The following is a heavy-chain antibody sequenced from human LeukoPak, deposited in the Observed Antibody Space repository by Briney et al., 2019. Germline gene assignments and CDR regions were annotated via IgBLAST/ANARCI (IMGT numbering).Heavy chain of an antibody. V-gene: IGHV3-30-3*01. CDR2: ISYDGSNK. CDR1: GFTFSSYV. J-gene: IGHJ6*02. CDR3: ARGGIAATGRIYYYYAMDV. Sequence: PGGSLRLSCAGSGFTFSSYVMHWVRQAPGKGLEWVAVISYDGSNKYYADSVKGRFTISRDNSKNTLYLQMNSLRAEDTAVYYCARGGIAATGRIYYYYAMDVWGQGTTVTVSS. D-gene: IGHD6-13*01.